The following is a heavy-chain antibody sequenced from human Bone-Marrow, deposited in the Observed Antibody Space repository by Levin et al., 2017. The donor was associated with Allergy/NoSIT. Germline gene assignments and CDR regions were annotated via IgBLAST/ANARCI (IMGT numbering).Heavy chain of an antibody. CDR3: VGSHFIRGYCYGDGSYSPRALDY. CDR2: IDYSGNT. J-gene: IGHJ4*02. Sequence: PSETLSLTCTVSGDIISSYYWSWIRQPPGKGLEWIGYIDYSGNTNYKPSLKSRVTMSVDTPTNHFSLNLRSVTAADTAVYYCVGSHFIRGYCYGDGSYSPRALDYRGQGVLVTVSS. V-gene: IGHV4-59*01. D-gene: IGHD2-15*01. CDR1: GDIISSYY.